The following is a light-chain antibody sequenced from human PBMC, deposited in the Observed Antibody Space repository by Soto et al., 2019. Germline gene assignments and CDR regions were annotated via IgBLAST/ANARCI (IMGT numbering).Light chain of an antibody. CDR2: AVS. CDR1: SSDIGGFNY. V-gene: IGLV2-14*03. J-gene: IGLJ2*01. CDR3: TSYTSTSTVT. Sequence: QSALTQPASVSGSPGQSITISCTGTSSDIGGFNYVSWYQHHPGKAPQLMIYAVSNRPSGISDRFSGSKSGNTASLSISGLQPEDEADYYCTSYTSTSTVTFGGGTKVTVL.